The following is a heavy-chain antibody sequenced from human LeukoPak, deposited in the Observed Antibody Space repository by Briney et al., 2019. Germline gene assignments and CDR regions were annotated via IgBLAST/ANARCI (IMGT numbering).Heavy chain of an antibody. V-gene: IGHV1-18*01. CDR3: ARGPPRLVQSVPFDI. Sequence: ASVKVSCKASGYTFTSYGISWVRQAPGQGLEWMGWISAYNGNTNYAQKLQGRVTMTADTSTSTAYMELRSLRSDDTAVYYCARGPPRLVQSVPFDIWGQGTMVTVSS. J-gene: IGHJ3*02. CDR1: GYTFTSYG. D-gene: IGHD3-16*01. CDR2: ISAYNGNT.